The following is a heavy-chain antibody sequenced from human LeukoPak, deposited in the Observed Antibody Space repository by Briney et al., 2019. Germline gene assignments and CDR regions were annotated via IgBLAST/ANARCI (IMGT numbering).Heavy chain of an antibody. V-gene: IGHV4-34*01. J-gene: IGHJ4*02. CDR3: ARLRGGGTGDY. CDR1: GGSFSGYY. CDR2: INHSGST. D-gene: IGHD1-26*01. Sequence: SETLSLTCAVYGGSFSGYYWSWIRQPPGKGLEWIGEINHSGSTNYNPSLKSRATISVDTSKNQFSLKLSSVTAADTAVYYCARLRGGGTGDYWGQGTLVTVSS.